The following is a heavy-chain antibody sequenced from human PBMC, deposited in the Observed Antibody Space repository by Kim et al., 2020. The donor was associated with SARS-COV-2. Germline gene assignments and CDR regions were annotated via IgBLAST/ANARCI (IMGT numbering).Heavy chain of an antibody. J-gene: IGHJ4*02. CDR1: GFTFSSYA. CDR2: ISGSGGST. CDR3: AKDETLLYSSSWYGVY. Sequence: GGSLRLSCAASGFTFSSYAMSWVRQAPGKGLEWVSAISGSGGSTYYADSVKGRFTISRDNSKNTLYLQMNSLRAEDTAVYYCAKDETLLYSSSWYGVYWGQGTLVTVSS. D-gene: IGHD6-13*01. V-gene: IGHV3-23*01.